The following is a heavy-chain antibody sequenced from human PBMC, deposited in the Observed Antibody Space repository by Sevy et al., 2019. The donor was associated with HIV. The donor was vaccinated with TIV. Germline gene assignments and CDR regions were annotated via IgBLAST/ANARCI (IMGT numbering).Heavy chain of an antibody. CDR1: GDSISSGDYY. J-gene: IGHJ4*02. Sequence: SETLSLTCTVSGDSISSGDYYWSWIRQPPGKGLEWIGYIYYSGSTNYNPSLRSRVTISVDTSKNQFSLKLSSVTAADTAVYYCARAQYYYDRSGSDVLLRYYFDYWGQGALVTVSS. D-gene: IGHD3-22*01. CDR3: ARAQYYYDRSGSDVLLRYYFDY. CDR2: IYYSGST. V-gene: IGHV4-30-4*01.